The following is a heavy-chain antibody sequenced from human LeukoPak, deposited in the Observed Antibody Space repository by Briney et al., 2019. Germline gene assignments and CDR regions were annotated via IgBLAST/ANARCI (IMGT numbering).Heavy chain of an antibody. D-gene: IGHD4-11*01. Sequence: ASVKVSCKASGYTFTSYYMHWVRQAPGQGLEWMGIINPSGGSTSYAQKFQGRVTMTRDMSTSTVYMELRSLRSDDTAVYYCARADYSNYPETYWGQGTLVTVSS. CDR1: GYTFTSYY. CDR3: ARADYSNYPETY. V-gene: IGHV1-46*01. J-gene: IGHJ4*02. CDR2: INPSGGST.